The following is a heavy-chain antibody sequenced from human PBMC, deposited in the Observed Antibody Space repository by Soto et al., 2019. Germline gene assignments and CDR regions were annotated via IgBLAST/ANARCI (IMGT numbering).Heavy chain of an antibody. J-gene: IGHJ4*02. Sequence: PSETLSLTCAVSSGSISSSNWWSWVRQPPGKGLEWIGEIYHSGSTNYNPSLKGRVTISVDKSKNQFSLKLSSVTAADTAVYYCAKEADNGSGSFPHPRIFDYWGQGTLVTVSS. D-gene: IGHD3-10*01. CDR2: IYHSGST. V-gene: IGHV4-4*02. CDR3: AKEADNGSGSFPHPRIFDY. CDR1: SGSISSSNW.